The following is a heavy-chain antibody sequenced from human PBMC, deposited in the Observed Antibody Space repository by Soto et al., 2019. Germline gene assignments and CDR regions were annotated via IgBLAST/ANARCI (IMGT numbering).Heavy chain of an antibody. Sequence: SETLSLTCSVFGGSISSSSHYWGWIRQDPGKGKEWIGSMYYSGSAYYKTYLKSRDTLFVDMFKNQVSLKLSSVTAADTAMYYFAMCHGGITVFGAPGHFDYWGQGTRVTVSS. CDR2: MYYSGSA. CDR3: AMCHGGITVFGAPGHFDY. V-gene: IGHV4-39*01. J-gene: IGHJ4*02. CDR1: GGSISSSSHY. D-gene: IGHD3-3*01.